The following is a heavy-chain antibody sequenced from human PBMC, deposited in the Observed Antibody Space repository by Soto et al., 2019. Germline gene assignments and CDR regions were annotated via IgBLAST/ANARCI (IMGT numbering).Heavy chain of an antibody. CDR1: CGSVSSGSYY. V-gene: IGHV4-61*01. Sequence: SETLSLTCTVSCGSVSSGSYYWSWIRQPPGKGLEWIGYIYYSGSTNYNPSLKSRVTISVDTSKNQFSLKLSSVTAADTAVYYCARDWIQLSTFDYWGQGTLVTVSS. CDR3: ARDWIQLSTFDY. CDR2: IYYSGST. D-gene: IGHD5-18*01. J-gene: IGHJ4*02.